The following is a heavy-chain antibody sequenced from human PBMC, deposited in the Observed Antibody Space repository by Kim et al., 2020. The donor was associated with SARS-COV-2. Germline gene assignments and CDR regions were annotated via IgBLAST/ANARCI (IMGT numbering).Heavy chain of an antibody. CDR1: GFTFSSYA. Sequence: GGSLRLSCAASGFTFSSYAMHWVRQAPGKGLEWVAVISYDGSNKYYADSVKGRFTISRDNSKNTLYLQMNSLRAEDTAVYYCARFRAGGYDYWGQGTLVT. CDR2: ISYDGSNK. CDR3: ARFRAGGYDY. D-gene: IGHD3-16*01. V-gene: IGHV3-30-3*01. J-gene: IGHJ4*02.